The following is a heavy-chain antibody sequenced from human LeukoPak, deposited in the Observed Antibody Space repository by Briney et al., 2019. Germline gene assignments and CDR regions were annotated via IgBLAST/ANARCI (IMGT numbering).Heavy chain of an antibody. Sequence: SETLSLTCTVSGGSLNNYYWSWVRQPPGAGLEWLAYIYYTGSTNYNPSLKTRLTISVDTSNNQFSLRLNSVTAADTAVYYCARFSQYYDSPTHYLDYWGQGILVTVSS. J-gene: IGHJ4*02. CDR3: ARFSQYYDSPTHYLDY. D-gene: IGHD2/OR15-2a*01. CDR1: GGSLNNYY. CDR2: IYYTGST. V-gene: IGHV4-59*08.